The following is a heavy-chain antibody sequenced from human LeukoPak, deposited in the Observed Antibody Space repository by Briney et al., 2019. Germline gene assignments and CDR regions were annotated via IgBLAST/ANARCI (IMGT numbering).Heavy chain of an antibody. J-gene: IGHJ4*02. CDR3: ARDSALSGFDFDY. Sequence: PSETLSLTCAVSGGSISSGEWWSWVRQPPGKGLEWIGEVYHSGSTNYNPSLKSRVTMSIDKSKNQLSLKLTSVTAADTAVYYCARDSALSGFDFDYWGQGTLVTVSS. CDR1: GGSISSGEW. V-gene: IGHV4-4*02. CDR2: VYHSGST. D-gene: IGHD3-10*01.